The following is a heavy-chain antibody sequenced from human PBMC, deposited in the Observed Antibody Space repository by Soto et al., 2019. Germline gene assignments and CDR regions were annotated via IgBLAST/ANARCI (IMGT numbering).Heavy chain of an antibody. V-gene: IGHV1-18*01. Sequence: QVQLVQSGAEVKKPGASVKVSCKASGYTFTSYGISWVRQAPGQGLEWMGWISAYNGNTNYAQKLQGRVTMTTDTSTSTAYMELRSLTSAATAAYYCARGSSGDYAYYGMDVWGQGTTVTVSS. CDR3: ARGSSGDYAYYGMDV. D-gene: IGHD4-17*01. CDR2: ISAYNGNT. J-gene: IGHJ6*02. CDR1: GYTFTSYG.